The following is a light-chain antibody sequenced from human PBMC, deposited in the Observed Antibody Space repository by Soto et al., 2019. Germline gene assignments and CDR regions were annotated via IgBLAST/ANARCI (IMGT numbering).Light chain of an antibody. Sequence: QSALTQPASVSGSPGQSLTISCTGTSSDLGSYNLVSWYQQHPGKAPKLMIYEVNKRPSGVSNRFSASKSGNTASLTISGLQAEGEAEYYWRSYAGSSTSWVFGGGTKVTVL. J-gene: IGLJ3*02. CDR2: EVN. V-gene: IGLV2-23*02. CDR1: SSDLGSYNL. CDR3: RSYAGSSTSWV.